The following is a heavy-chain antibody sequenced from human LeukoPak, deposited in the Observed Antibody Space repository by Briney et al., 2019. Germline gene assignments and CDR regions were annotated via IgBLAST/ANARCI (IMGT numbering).Heavy chain of an antibody. CDR1: GYTFTSYA. V-gene: IGHV7-4-1*02. Sequence: ASVTVSFTASGYTFTSYAMNWVRQAPGQGLEWMGWINTNTGNPTYAQGFTGRFVFSLDTSVSTAYLQISSLKAVDTAVYYCALPLAVAGTYFDYWGQGTLVTVSS. CDR3: ALPLAVAGTYFDY. D-gene: IGHD6-19*01. J-gene: IGHJ4*02. CDR2: INTNTGNP.